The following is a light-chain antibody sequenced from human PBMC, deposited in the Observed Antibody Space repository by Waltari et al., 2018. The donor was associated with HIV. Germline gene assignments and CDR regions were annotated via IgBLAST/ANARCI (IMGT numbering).Light chain of an antibody. J-gene: IGKJ2*01. CDR3: QQYNNWPRT. CDR2: GAS. Sequence: EIVMTQSPATLSVSPGERATLSCRASQSVSSNLAWYQQKPGQAPRLLIYGASTRATGTPAGFSGSGSGTDFTLTISSLQSEDCAVYYCQQYNNWPRTFGQGTKLEIK. CDR1: QSVSSN. V-gene: IGKV3D-15*01.